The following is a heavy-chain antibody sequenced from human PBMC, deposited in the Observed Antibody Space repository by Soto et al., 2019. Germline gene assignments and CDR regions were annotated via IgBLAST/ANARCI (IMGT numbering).Heavy chain of an antibody. D-gene: IGHD3-10*02. CDR3: ARHVGYYYVAY. CDR1: GGSISSSSYY. V-gene: IGHV4-39*01. CDR2: IYYSGST. Sequence: SETLSLTCTVSGGSISSSSYYWGWIRQPPGKGLEWIGSIYYSGSTYYNPSLKSRVTISVDTSKNQFSLKLSSVTAADTAVYYCARHVGYYYVAYWGQGTLVTVS. J-gene: IGHJ4*02.